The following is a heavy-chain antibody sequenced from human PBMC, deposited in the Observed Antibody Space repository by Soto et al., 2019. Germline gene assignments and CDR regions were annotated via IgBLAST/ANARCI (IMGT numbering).Heavy chain of an antibody. CDR1: GYTFTSYA. CDR2: INAGNGNT. D-gene: IGHD2-15*01. J-gene: IGHJ5*02. CDR3: AVGYCSGGSCYSRGWFDP. V-gene: IGHV1-3*01. Sequence: QVQLVQSGAEVKKPGASVKVSCKASGYTFTSYAMHWVRQAPGQRLEWMGWINAGNGNTKYSQKFQGRVTITRDTSGSTGYMELSRLRFEGTAVYYCAVGYCSGGSCYSRGWFDPWGQGTLVTVSS.